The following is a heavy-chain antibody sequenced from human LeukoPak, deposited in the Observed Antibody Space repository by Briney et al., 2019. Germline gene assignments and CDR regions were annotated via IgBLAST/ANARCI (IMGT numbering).Heavy chain of an antibody. Sequence: GGSLRLSCAASGFTFSSYAMSWVRQAPGKGLEWVSAISGSGGSTYYADSVKGRFTISRDNSKNTLYLQMNSLRAEDMAVYYCVKDLIVATISLPDYWGQGTLVTVSS. D-gene: IGHD5-12*01. CDR2: ISGSGGST. V-gene: IGHV3-23*01. CDR3: VKDLIVATISLPDY. J-gene: IGHJ4*02. CDR1: GFTFSSYA.